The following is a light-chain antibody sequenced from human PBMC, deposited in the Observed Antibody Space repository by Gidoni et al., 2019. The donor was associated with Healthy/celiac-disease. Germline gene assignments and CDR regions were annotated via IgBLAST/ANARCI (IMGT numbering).Light chain of an antibody. J-gene: IGLJ3*02. CDR1: ISDVGGYNY. CDR3: SSYTSSSTPWV. V-gene: IGLV2-14*01. CDR2: VVS. Sequence: QSALTQPASVSGSPGQSITISCTGTISDVGGYNYVSWYQQHPGKATKLMIFVVSNRPSGVFHLFSGSNFGNTVSLTISGLQAEDEADYYCSSYTSSSTPWVFGGGTKLTVL.